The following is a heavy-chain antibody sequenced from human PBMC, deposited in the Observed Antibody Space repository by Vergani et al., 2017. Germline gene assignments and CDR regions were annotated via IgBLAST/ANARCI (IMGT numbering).Heavy chain of an antibody. CDR2: ISWNSGSI. Sequence: EVQLVESGGGLVQPGRSLRLSCAASGFTFDDYAMHWVRQAPGKGLEWVSGISWNSGSIGYADSVKGRFTISRDNAKNSLYLQMNSLRAEDTALYYCAKKERFLEWLPDDAFDIWGQGRMVTVSS. D-gene: IGHD3-3*01. CDR3: AKKERFLEWLPDDAFDI. J-gene: IGHJ3*02. CDR1: GFTFDDYA. V-gene: IGHV3-9*01.